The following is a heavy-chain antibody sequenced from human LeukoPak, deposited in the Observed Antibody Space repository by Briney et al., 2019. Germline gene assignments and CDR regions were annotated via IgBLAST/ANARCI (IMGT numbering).Heavy chain of an antibody. V-gene: IGHV1-24*01. D-gene: IGHD6-19*01. J-gene: IGHJ4*02. CDR2: FDPEDGET. CDR3: ASLASIAVAGFDY. CDR1: GYTLTELC. Sequence: ASVKVSCKVSGYTLTELCMHWVRPAPGKGLERMGGFDPEDGETIYAQKFQGRVTMTEDTSTDTAYMELSSLRSEDTAVYYCASLASIAVAGFDYWGQGTLVTVSS.